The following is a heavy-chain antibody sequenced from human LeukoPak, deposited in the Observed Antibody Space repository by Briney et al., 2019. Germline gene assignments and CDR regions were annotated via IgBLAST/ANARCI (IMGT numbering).Heavy chain of an antibody. V-gene: IGHV4-31*03. D-gene: IGHD3-22*01. J-gene: IGHJ5*02. CDR3: ARVARPDYYDSSGSNWFDP. CDR2: MYYSGST. CDR1: GGSISSGGYY. Sequence: SETLSLTCTVSGGSISSGGYYWSWIRQHPGKGLEWIGYMYYSGSTYYNPSLKSRVTISVDTSNNQFSLKLSSVTAADTAVYYCARVARPDYYDSSGSNWFDPRGQGTLVTVSS.